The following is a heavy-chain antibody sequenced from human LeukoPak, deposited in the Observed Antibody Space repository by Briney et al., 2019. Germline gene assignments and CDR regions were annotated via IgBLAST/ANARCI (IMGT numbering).Heavy chain of an antibody. V-gene: IGHV4-59*01. J-gene: IGHJ6*02. D-gene: IGHD4-17*01. CDR1: GGSISRYY. Sequence: KPSETLSLTCTVSGGSISRYYWSWSRQSPGKGREWIGYIYYSGTTNYNPSLKSRVTISVDTSKNQFSLKLSSVTAADTAVYFCAREDPQTTVPEGMDVWGQGTTVTVSS. CDR2: IYYSGTT. CDR3: AREDPQTTVPEGMDV.